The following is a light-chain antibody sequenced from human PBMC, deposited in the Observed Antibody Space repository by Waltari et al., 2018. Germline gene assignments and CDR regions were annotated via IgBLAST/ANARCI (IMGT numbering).Light chain of an antibody. J-gene: IGKJ4*01. Sequence: DIVMIQSSLSLRVTLGETDSISCRSSQSLLHSNGYNYLDWYLQKPGQSPQLLIYLGSNRASGVPDRFSGSGSGTDFTLKISRVEAEDVGVYYCMQALQTPLTFGGGTKVEIK. CDR2: LGS. CDR1: QSLLHSNGYNY. V-gene: IGKV2-28*01. CDR3: MQALQTPLT.